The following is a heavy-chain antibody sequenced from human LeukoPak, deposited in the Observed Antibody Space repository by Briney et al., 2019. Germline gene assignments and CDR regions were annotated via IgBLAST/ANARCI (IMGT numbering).Heavy chain of an antibody. CDR2: ISYDGSNK. CDR1: GFTFSSYG. V-gene: IGHV3-30*03. Sequence: PGRSLRLSCAASGFTFSSYGMHWARQAPGKGLEWVAVISYDGSNKYYADSVEGRFTISRDNSKNTLYLQMNSLRAEDTAVYYCARGEGYNWFDPWGQGTLVTVSS. CDR3: ARGEGYNWFDP. J-gene: IGHJ5*02.